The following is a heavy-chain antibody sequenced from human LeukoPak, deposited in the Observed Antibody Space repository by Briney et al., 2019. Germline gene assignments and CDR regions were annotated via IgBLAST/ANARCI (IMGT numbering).Heavy chain of an antibody. D-gene: IGHD5-12*01. CDR1: GGTFSSYA. J-gene: IGHJ4*02. V-gene: IGHV1-69*06. Sequence: SVKVSCKAPGGTFSSYAISWVRQAPGQGLEWMGGIIPIFGTANYAQKFQGRVTITADKSTSTAYMELSSLRSEDTAVYYCAGGGTNIVATIRGPPGITRDGDYFDYWGQGTLVTVSS. CDR3: AGGGTNIVATIRGPPGITRDGDYFDY. CDR2: IIPIFGTA.